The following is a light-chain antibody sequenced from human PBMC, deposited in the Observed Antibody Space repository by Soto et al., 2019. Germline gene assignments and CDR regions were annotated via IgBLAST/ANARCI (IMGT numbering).Light chain of an antibody. V-gene: IGKV3-11*01. CDR1: QSVHNF. CDR2: GAS. CDR3: QQRSNWPPIT. Sequence: EIFFTQSPYTLSLSPGERAAHSCQASQSVHNFLAWYQQKPGQAPRLLIYGASTRAAGVPPRFSGSGSGTDFTLTISSLEPEDFAVYYCQQRSNWPPITFGQGTRLEI. J-gene: IGKJ5*01.